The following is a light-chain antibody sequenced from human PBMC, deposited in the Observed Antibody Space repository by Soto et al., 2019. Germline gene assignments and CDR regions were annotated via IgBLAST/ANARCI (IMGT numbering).Light chain of an antibody. CDR3: QQYGGSQPRLP. Sequence: EIVVTQSPGTLSLSPGERATLSCRASQSISSTHLAWYQQKRGQAPRLLIYGASSRATGIPDRFSGSGSGTAFTLTINRLEREVFAVYYCQQYGGSQPRLPFGQGTKLEIK. J-gene: IGKJ2*01. V-gene: IGKV3-20*01. CDR1: QSISSTH. CDR2: GAS.